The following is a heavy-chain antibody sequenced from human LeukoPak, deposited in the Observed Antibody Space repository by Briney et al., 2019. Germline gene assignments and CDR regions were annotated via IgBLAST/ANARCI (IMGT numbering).Heavy chain of an antibody. D-gene: IGHD2-21*02. Sequence: GGSLRLSCAASGFTFDDYAMHWVRQAPGKGLEWVSAISGSGGSTYYADSVKGRFTISRDNSKNTLYLQMNSLRAEDTAVYYCARRTAYCGGDCYPVGYWGQGTLVTVSS. CDR2: ISGSGGST. CDR1: GFTFDDYA. CDR3: ARRTAYCGGDCYPVGY. V-gene: IGHV3-23*01. J-gene: IGHJ4*02.